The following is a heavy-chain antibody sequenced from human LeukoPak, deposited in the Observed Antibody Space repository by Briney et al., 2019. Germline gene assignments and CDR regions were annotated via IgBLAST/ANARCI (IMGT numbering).Heavy chain of an antibody. Sequence: SETLSLTCTVSGGSISSGDYYWSWIRQPPGKGLEWIGYIYYSGSTYYNPSLKSQITISVDTSKNQFSLKLSSVTAADTAMYYCVRGRLAVARTHDAFDIWGQGTMVTVSP. D-gene: IGHD6-19*01. J-gene: IGHJ3*02. V-gene: IGHV4-30-4*01. CDR1: GGSISSGDYY. CDR2: IYYSGST. CDR3: VRGRLAVARTHDAFDI.